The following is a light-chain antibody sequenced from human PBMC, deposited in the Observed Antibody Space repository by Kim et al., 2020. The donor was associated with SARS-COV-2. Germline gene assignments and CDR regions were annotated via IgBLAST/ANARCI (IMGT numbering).Light chain of an antibody. CDR3: EQYDANPRT. J-gene: IGKJ2*01. CDR1: QSVLSSSNNKNY. Sequence: DIVMTQSPESLAVSLGERATINCKSSQSVLSSSNNKNYLAWYQQKPRQPPKLLIYWASTRESGVPDRFSGSGSGTDFTLTISSLQAEDVAVYDCEQYDANPRTFGQGTKLEI. V-gene: IGKV4-1*01. CDR2: WAS.